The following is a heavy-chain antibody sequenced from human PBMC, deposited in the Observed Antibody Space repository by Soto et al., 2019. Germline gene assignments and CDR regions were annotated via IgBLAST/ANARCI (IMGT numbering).Heavy chain of an antibody. CDR3: ARGKFGKNLVATKDY. Sequence: SVKVSCKASGCTFSSYAISWVRQAPGQGLEWMGGIIPIFGTANYAQKFQGRVTITADESTSTAYMELSSLRSEDTAVYYCARGKFGKNLVATKDYWGQATRVPVS. CDR2: IIPIFGTA. D-gene: IGHD5-12*01. J-gene: IGHJ4*02. V-gene: IGHV1-69*13. CDR1: GCTFSSYA.